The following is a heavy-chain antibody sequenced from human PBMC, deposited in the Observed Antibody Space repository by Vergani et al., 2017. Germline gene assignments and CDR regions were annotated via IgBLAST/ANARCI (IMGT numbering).Heavy chain of an antibody. V-gene: IGHV4-4*07. CDR2: IYTSGST. CDR3: ARDIEDIVVVPAAIAHHYYYYMDV. CDR1: GSSISSYY. Sequence: QVQLQESGPGLVKPSETLSLTCTVSGSSISSYYWSWIRQPAGKGLEWIGRIYTSGSTNYNPSLKSRVTMSVDTSKNQFSLKLSSVTAADTAVYYCARDIEDIVVVPAAIAHHYYYYMDVWGKGTTVTVSS. J-gene: IGHJ6*03. D-gene: IGHD2-2*02.